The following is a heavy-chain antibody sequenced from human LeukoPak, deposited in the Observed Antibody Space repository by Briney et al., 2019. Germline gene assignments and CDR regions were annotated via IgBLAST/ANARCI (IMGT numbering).Heavy chain of an antibody. V-gene: IGHV1-2*06. J-gene: IGHJ4*02. D-gene: IGHD6-19*01. Sequence: ASVKVSCKASGYTFTGYHMHWVRQAPGQGLEWMGRINPNSGGTNYAQKFQGRVTMTRDTSISTAYMELRSLRSDDTAVYYCARDQWSEGQWLHPPFDYWGQGTLVTVSS. CDR3: ARDQWSEGQWLHPPFDY. CDR2: INPNSGGT. CDR1: GYTFTGYH.